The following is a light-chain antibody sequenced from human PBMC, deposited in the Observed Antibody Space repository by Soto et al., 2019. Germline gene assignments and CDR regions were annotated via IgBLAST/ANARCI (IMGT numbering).Light chain of an antibody. CDR3: MQTLQTPRT. CDR1: QSLLHTSGFHY. V-gene: IGKV2-28*01. CDR2: VTS. J-gene: IGKJ1*01. Sequence: DIVLTQSPLSPPVTPGESASISCRSSQSLLHTSGFHYLDWYVQKPGQSPQILIYVTSHRASGVSDRFSGSGSGTDFTLEISRVEAEDGGIYYCMQTLQTPRTFGQGTKVEIK.